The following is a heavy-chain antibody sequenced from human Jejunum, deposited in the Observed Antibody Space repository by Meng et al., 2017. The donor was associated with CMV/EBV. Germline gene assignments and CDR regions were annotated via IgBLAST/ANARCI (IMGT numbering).Heavy chain of an antibody. CDR1: GSTFATYF. D-gene: IGHD1-14*01. Sequence: SFTASGSTFATYFIHWVRHSPGQGFEYMGIITPSAGSTIYAQKFQGRLSMTRDMSTSTVYMELSNLGSDDTAVFYCVRQPGSEFDFDYWGQGTLVTVSS. CDR3: VRQPGSEFDFDY. CDR2: ITPSAGST. J-gene: IGHJ4*02. V-gene: IGHV1-46*01.